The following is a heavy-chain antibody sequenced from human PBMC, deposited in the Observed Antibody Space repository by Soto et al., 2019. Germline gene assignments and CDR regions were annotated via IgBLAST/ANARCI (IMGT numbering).Heavy chain of an antibody. CDR2: ISGSGGST. CDR3: ALIPPSPDYVWGSYRHTPDVAGGFDP. J-gene: IGHJ5*02. D-gene: IGHD3-16*02. V-gene: IGHV3-23*01. Sequence: GGSLRLSCAASGFTFSSYAMSWVRQAPGKGLEWVSAISGSGGSTYYADSVKGRFTISRDNSKNTLYLQMNSLRAEDTAVYYCALIPPSPDYVWGSYRHTPDVAGGFDPWGQGTLVTVSS. CDR1: GFTFSSYA.